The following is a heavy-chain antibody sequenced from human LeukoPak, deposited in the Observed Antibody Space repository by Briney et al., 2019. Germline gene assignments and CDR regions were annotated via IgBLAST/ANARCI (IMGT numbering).Heavy chain of an antibody. CDR2: ISGSGGRT. Sequence: PGGSLRLSCAASGFTFSSYNMNWVRQAPGKGLEWVSGISGSGGRTHYADSVKGRFTISRDTSKNTLYLQMNSLRAEDTAVYYCAKAPGNFYVSGSYEAYWGQGTLVTVSS. D-gene: IGHD3-10*01. V-gene: IGHV3-23*01. CDR1: GFTFSSYN. CDR3: AKAPGNFYVSGSYEAY. J-gene: IGHJ4*02.